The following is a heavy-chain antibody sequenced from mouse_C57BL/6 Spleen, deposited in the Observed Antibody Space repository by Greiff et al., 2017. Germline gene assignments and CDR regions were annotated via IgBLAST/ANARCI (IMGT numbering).Heavy chain of an antibody. CDR1: GYAFSSSW. Sequence: QVQLQQSGPELVKPGASVKISCKASGYAFSSSWMNWVKQRPGKGLEWIGRIYPGDGDTNYNGKFKGKATLTADKSSSTAYMQLSSLTSEDFAVYFCAREGIYYGNYVAWFAYWGQGTLVTVSA. D-gene: IGHD2-1*01. CDR2: IYPGDGDT. V-gene: IGHV1-82*01. J-gene: IGHJ3*01. CDR3: AREGIYYGNYVAWFAY.